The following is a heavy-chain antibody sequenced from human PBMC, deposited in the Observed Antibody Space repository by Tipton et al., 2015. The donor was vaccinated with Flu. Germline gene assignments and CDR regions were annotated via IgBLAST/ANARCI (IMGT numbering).Heavy chain of an antibody. CDR2: ISWNSGSI. CDR3: AKGAVAVTGYFDY. Sequence: SGFTFDDYAMHWVRQAPGKGLEWVSGISWNSGSIGYADSVKGRSTISRDNAKNSLYLQMNSLRAEDTALYYCAKGAVAVTGYFDYWGQGTLVTVSS. J-gene: IGHJ4*02. CDR1: GFTFDDYA. D-gene: IGHD6-19*01. V-gene: IGHV3-9*01.